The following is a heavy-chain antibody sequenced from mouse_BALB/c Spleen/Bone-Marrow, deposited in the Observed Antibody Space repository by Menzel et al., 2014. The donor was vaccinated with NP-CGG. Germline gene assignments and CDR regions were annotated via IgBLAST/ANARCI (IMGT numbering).Heavy chain of an antibody. CDR1: GFSLTSYG. CDR2: IWSGGST. V-gene: IGHV2-4*02. J-gene: IGHJ1*01. Sequence: QVQLQQSGPGLVQPSQSLSITCTASGFSLTSYGVHWVRQPPGKGLEWLGVIWSGGSTDYNAAFISRLSIIKDNSKSQVFFKMNSLQADDTAIYYCARTNYYGWYFDVWGAGTTVTVSS. CDR3: ARTNYYGWYFDV. D-gene: IGHD1-1*01.